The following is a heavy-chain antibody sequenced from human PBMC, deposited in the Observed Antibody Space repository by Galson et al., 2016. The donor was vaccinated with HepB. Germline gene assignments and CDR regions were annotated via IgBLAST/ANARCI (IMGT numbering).Heavy chain of an antibody. D-gene: IGHD1-14*01. CDR3: ARAVGLPLSGMAV. J-gene: IGHJ3*01. V-gene: IGHV4-39*07. Sequence: SETLSLTCSVSGGSISRSSAYWGWLRQPPGKGLEGIGTIYYSGSTYYNPSLNSRVTISVDTLKNQFSMKVSSVTAADTAVYYCARAVGLPLSGMAVWCQGTMVTVAS. CDR1: GGSISRSSAY. CDR2: IYYSGST.